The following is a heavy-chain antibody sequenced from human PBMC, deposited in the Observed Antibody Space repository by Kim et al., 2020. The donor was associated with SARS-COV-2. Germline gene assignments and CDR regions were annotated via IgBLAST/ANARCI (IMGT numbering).Heavy chain of an antibody. CDR2: IARDSGVI. V-gene: IGHV3-48*02. CDR3: ARADYGDYDNF. D-gene: IGHD4-17*01. Sequence: GGSLRLSCAASGFTFSSYSMNWVRQAPGKGLDWVSYIARDSGVIHYADSVKGRFTISRDNAKNSLSLLMNSLRDDDTAVYYCARADYGDYDNFWDQGTLVTVSS. CDR1: GFTFSSYS. J-gene: IGHJ4*02.